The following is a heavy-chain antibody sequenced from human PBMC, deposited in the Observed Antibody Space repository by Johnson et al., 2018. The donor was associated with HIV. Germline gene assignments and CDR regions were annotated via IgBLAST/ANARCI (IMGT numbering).Heavy chain of an antibody. J-gene: IGHJ3*02. CDR3: AKWTRESGSGLFDI. Sequence: QVQLVESGGGVVQPGRSLRLSCAASGFTFSSYGMHWVRQAPGKGLEWVAVIWYDGSNKYYADSVKGRFTISRDNSKNTLYLQMNSLRAEDTAVYYCAKWTRESGSGLFDIWGQGTMVTVSS. D-gene: IGHD2-15*01. V-gene: IGHV3-33*06. CDR1: GFTFSSYG. CDR2: IWYDGSNK.